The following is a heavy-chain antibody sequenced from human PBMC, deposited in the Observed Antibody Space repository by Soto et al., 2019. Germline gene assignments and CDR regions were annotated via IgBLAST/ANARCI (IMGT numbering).Heavy chain of an antibody. CDR3: ARVYPLWTAAGDY. CDR1: GFTFSSYS. CDR2: ISSSSSTI. V-gene: IGHV3-48*01. J-gene: IGHJ4*02. D-gene: IGHD6-13*01. Sequence: EVQLVASGGGLVQPGGSLSLSCAASGFTFSSYSMNWVRQAPGKGLEWVSYISSSSSTIYYADSVKGRFTISRDNAKNSLYLQMNSLRAEDTAVYYCARVYPLWTAAGDYWGQGTLVTVSS.